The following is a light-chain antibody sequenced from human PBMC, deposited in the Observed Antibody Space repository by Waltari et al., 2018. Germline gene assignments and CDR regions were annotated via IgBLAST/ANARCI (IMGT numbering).Light chain of an antibody. J-gene: IGKJ1*01. CDR2: GAS. CDR1: QSVSSN. Sequence: EVVMTQSPATLSVSPGERPTLSCRASQSVSSNLAWYQQRPGQAPRLLIYGASTRATGIPARFSGSGSGTEFTLTISSLQSEDFAIYYCQQYNNWLTWTFGQGTKVEIK. CDR3: QQYNNWLTWT. V-gene: IGKV3-15*01.